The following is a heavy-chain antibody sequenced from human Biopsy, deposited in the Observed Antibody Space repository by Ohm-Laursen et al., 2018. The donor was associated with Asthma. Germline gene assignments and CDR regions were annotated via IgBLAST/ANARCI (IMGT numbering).Heavy chain of an antibody. CDR2: ISVYNGNT. J-gene: IGHJ6*02. V-gene: IGHV1-18*01. Sequence: ASEKASCKTSGYTFNSAGITWVRQAPGQGLEWMGWISVYNGNTKVAQKLQGRVTMITDTSTSTAYMELRSLRSDDTAVYFCARAVDYSHYYGIDVWGQGTTVTVS. CDR3: ARAVDYSHYYGIDV. D-gene: IGHD3-10*01. CDR1: GYTFNSAG.